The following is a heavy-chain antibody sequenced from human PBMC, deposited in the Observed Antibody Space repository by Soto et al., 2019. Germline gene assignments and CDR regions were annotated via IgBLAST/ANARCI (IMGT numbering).Heavy chain of an antibody. CDR2: RKQDGSEQ. V-gene: IGHV3-7*03. CDR1: GFMFTTFW. J-gene: IGHJ4*02. Sequence: EVQLVESGGVLVQPGVSLRLSCAASGFMFTTFWMTWVRQAPGKGLEWVAKRKQDGSEQYYVDSVKGRFTISRDNAKNSVSLQMNCTRAEDTAMYYCATGEYSLGQWGQGTLYTVSA. D-gene: IGHD5-18*01. CDR3: ATGEYSLGQ.